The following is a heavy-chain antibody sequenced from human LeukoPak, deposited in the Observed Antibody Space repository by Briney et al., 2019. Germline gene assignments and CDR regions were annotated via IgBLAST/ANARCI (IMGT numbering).Heavy chain of an antibody. CDR3: ARDSLGYCSGGSCYSGGLDY. Sequence: GGSLRLSCAASGFTFSSYSMSWARQAPGKGLEWVSSISSSSSYIYYADSVKGRFTISRDNAKNSLYLQMNSLRAEDTAVYYCARDSLGYCSGGSCYSGGLDYWGQGTLVTVSS. V-gene: IGHV3-21*01. CDR2: ISSSSSYI. J-gene: IGHJ4*02. CDR1: GFTFSSYS. D-gene: IGHD2-15*01.